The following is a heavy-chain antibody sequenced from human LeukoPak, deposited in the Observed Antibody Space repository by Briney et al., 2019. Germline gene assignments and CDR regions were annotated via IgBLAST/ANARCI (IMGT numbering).Heavy chain of an antibody. CDR1: GFTFSSYS. D-gene: IGHD3-22*01. V-gene: IGHV3-21*04. Sequence: GGSLRLSCAASGFTFSSYSMNWVRQAPGKGLEWVSSISGSSSYIYYADSVKGRFTISRDNAKNSLYLQMNSLRAEDTALYYCAKDLTYYYDSSGAFDIWGQGTMVTVSS. CDR3: AKDLTYYYDSSGAFDI. J-gene: IGHJ3*02. CDR2: ISGSSSYI.